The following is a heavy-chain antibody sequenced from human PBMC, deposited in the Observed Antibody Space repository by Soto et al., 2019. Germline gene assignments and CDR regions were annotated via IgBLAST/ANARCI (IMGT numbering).Heavy chain of an antibody. V-gene: IGHV1-46*01. Sequence: QVQLVQSGAEVKKPGASVKVSCKASGYTFTSYYMHWVRQAPGQGLEWMGIINPSGGSTSYAQKFQGRVTMTRDTSTSTVYMELSSLRSEDTAVYYCARYAGAYYDFWSGYSNYFDYWGQGTLVTGSS. D-gene: IGHD3-3*01. CDR3: ARYAGAYYDFWSGYSNYFDY. CDR1: GYTFTSYY. CDR2: INPSGGST. J-gene: IGHJ4*02.